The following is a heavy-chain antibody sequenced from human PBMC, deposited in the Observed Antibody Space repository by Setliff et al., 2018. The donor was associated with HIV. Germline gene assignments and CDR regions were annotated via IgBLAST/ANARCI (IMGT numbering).Heavy chain of an antibody. CDR3: ARYSGTFTRYFDP. CDR2: IHISGAT. Sequence: SQTLSLTCTVSGDTDFYWNWIRQPPGKGLEWIGYIHISGATSYNPSLERRVTISLDMSKNQFSLKLTSVTAADAAMCYCARYSGTFTRYFDPWGPGTLVTVSS. CDR1: GDTDFY. J-gene: IGHJ5*02. D-gene: IGHD1-26*01. V-gene: IGHV4-4*09.